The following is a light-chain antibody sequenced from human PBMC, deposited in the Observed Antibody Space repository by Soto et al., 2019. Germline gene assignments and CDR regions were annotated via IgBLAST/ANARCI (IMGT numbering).Light chain of an antibody. CDR3: SSYAGSSNV. CDR2: EVN. J-gene: IGLJ1*01. Sequence: SALAQPPSASGSRGQSVAISCTGTSSDVGGYNYVSWYQQHPGKAPKLMIYEVNKRPSGVPDRFSGSKSGNTASLTVSGLQAEDEADYYCSSYAGSSNVFGTGTKVTVL. V-gene: IGLV2-8*01. CDR1: SSDVGGYNY.